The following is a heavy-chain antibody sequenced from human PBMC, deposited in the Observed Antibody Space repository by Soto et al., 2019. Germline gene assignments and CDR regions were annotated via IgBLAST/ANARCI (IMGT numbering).Heavy chain of an antibody. CDR3: ARESAALNWFDP. V-gene: IGHV3-7*01. D-gene: IGHD2-2*01. CDR1: GFAFSIYW. J-gene: IGHJ5*02. Sequence: GGSLRLSCAASGFAFSIYWMMWVRQAPGKGLEWVANINEDGSKKHHVDSVKGRFTISRDNAKNSLYLQMNSLRDEDTAVYYCARESAALNWFDPWGQGTLVTVSS. CDR2: INEDGSKK.